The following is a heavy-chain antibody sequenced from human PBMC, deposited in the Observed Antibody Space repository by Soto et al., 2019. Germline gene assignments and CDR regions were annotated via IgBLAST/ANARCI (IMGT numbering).Heavy chain of an antibody. CDR2: INAGNGNT. Sequence: QVQLVQSGAEVKKPGASVKVSCKASGYTFTSYAMHWVRQAPGQRLEWMGWINAGNGNTKYSQKFQGRVTITRDTSASTTNIELNSLRSEDTAVYYCARGPGGPDGPGDYWGQGTLVTVSS. V-gene: IGHV1-3*01. CDR3: ARGPGGPDGPGDY. D-gene: IGHD2-15*01. CDR1: GYTFTSYA. J-gene: IGHJ4*02.